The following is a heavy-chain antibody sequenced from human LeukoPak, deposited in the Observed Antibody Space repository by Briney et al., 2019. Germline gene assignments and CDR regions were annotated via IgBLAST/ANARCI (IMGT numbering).Heavy chain of an antibody. D-gene: IGHD3-22*01. V-gene: IGHV4-59*01. CDR1: GGSISSYY. Sequence: SETLSPTCTVSGGSISSYYWSWIQQPPGKGLEWIGYIYYSGSTNYNPSLKSRVTISVDTSKNQFSLKLSSVTAADTAVYYCARVSWHYYDSSGYPRGWFDPWGQGTLVTVSS. CDR2: IYYSGST. CDR3: ARVSWHYYDSSGYPRGWFDP. J-gene: IGHJ5*02.